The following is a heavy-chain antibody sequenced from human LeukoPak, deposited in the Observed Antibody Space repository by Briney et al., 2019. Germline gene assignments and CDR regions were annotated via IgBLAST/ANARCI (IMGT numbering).Heavy chain of an antibody. CDR2: IIPIFGTA. V-gene: IGHV1-69*01. Sequence: SVKVSCKASVGTFSSYAISWVRQAPGQGLEWMGGIIPIFGTANYAQKFQGRVTITADESTSTAYMELSSLRSEDTAVYYCAAAPNSSGFYGPLDYWGQGTLVTVSS. J-gene: IGHJ4*02. D-gene: IGHD6-19*01. CDR3: AAAPNSSGFYGPLDY. CDR1: VGTFSSYA.